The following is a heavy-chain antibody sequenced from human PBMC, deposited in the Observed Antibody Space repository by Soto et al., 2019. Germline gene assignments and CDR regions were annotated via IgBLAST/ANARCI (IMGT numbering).Heavy chain of an antibody. J-gene: IGHJ6*03. CDR1: GGTFSSYT. CDR3: AAGVVPAAIHYYYYMDV. V-gene: IGHV1-69*02. Sequence: QVQLVQSGAEAKKPGSSVKVSCKASGGTFSSYTISWVRQAPGQGLEWMGRIIPILGIANYAQKFQGRVTITADKSTSTAYMELSSLRSEDTAVYYCAAGVVPAAIHYYYYMDVWGKGTTVTVSS. CDR2: IIPILGIA. D-gene: IGHD2-2*01.